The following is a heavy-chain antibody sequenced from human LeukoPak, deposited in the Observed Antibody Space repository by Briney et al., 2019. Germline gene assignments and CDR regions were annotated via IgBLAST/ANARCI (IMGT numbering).Heavy chain of an antibody. CDR1: GFTFSSYA. Sequence: GGSLRLSCAASGFTFSSYAMHWVRQAPGKGLEWVAVISYDGSNKYYADSVKGRFTISRDNSKNTLYLQMNSLRAEDMAVYYCAREGGYYYDSSGIDYWGQGTLVTVSS. J-gene: IGHJ4*02. V-gene: IGHV3-30-3*01. D-gene: IGHD3-22*01. CDR3: AREGGYYYDSSGIDY. CDR2: ISYDGSNK.